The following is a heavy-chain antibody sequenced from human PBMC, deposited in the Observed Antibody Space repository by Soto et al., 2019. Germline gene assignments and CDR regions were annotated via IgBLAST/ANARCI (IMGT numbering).Heavy chain of an antibody. CDR2: IYSRTDGGTV. D-gene: IGHD2-2*01. V-gene: IGHV3-15*01. CDR1: GISFSNAW. J-gene: IGHJ4*02. CDR3: GTGSCCSAENTLDY. Sequence: PGGSLRLSCAASGISFSNAWMSWFRQAPGKGLEWVGRIYSRTDGGTVDYAAPVRGRFTISRDDSKNTVYLQMNSLQTEDTVVYYCGTGSCCSAENTLDYWGQRTLVTVSS.